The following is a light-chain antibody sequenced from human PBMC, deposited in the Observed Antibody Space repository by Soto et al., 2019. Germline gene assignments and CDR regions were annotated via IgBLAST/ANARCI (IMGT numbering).Light chain of an antibody. CDR1: RSISDW. V-gene: IGKV1-5*01. J-gene: IGKJ1*01. CDR3: LQYSSHSWT. Sequence: DIQMTQSPSTLSASIGDRVTITCRASRSISDWLAWYQQKPGKAPELLIFDASSLKSGVPSRFSGSGSGTGFTLTISRLQPDDVATYHCLQYSSHSWTFGQGTKVDIK. CDR2: DAS.